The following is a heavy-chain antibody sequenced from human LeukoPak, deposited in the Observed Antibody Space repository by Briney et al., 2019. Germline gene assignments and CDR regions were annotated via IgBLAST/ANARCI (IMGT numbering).Heavy chain of an antibody. V-gene: IGHV3-30*04. CDR1: GFTFSSYA. CDR3: ARKGDIAAAGLPYYYYYYGMDV. Sequence: GRSLRLSCAASGFTFSSYAMHWVRQAPGKGLEWVAVISYDGSNKYYADSVKGRFTISRDNSKNTLYLQTNSLRAEDTAVYYCARKGDIAAAGLPYYYYYYGMDVWGQGTTVTVSS. D-gene: IGHD6-13*01. CDR2: ISYDGSNK. J-gene: IGHJ6*02.